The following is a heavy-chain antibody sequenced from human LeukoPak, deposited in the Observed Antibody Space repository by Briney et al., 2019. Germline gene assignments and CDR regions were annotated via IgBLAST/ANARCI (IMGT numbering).Heavy chain of an antibody. CDR2: IYSGNRT. V-gene: IGHV3-66*01. CDR3: ARDPGGVVYFDY. CDR1: GFTVSNNY. Sequence: GGSLRLSCAASGFTVSNNYMTWVRQAPGKGLEWVSVIYSGNRTKYADSVKGRFIISRDNSKNTLLFQMNSLRAEDTAVYYCARDPGGVVYFDYWGQGTLVTVSS. J-gene: IGHJ4*02. D-gene: IGHD2-8*01.